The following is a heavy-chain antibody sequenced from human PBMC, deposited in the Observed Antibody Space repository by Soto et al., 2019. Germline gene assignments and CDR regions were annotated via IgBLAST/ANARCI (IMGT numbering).Heavy chain of an antibody. CDR2: INHSGIA. V-gene: IGHV4-34*01. Sequence: RTSETLSLTCTVSGGSIRSYYWSWMRQPPGKGLEWLAEINHSGIANYNPSVESRVSMSVDTSKNQFSLRLYSVTAADTAVYYCVRGPYNYNSRYFDYWGQGTLVTVSS. D-gene: IGHD1-1*01. J-gene: IGHJ4*02. CDR1: GGSIRSYY. CDR3: VRGPYNYNSRYFDY.